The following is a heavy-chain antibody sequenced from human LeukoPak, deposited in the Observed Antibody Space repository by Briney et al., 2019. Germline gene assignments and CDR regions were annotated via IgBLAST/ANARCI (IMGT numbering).Heavy chain of an antibody. J-gene: IGHJ6*02. V-gene: IGHV4-59*08. Sequence: KPSETLSLTCTVSGGSISSYYWSWVRQPPGKGLEWIGYIHYSGSSTNYNPSLKSRVTISLDRSKNHFSLKLTSVTAADTAVYYCARQGHKLTLVDYYGMDVWGQGTTVTVSS. D-gene: IGHD1-26*01. CDR1: GGSISSYY. CDR3: ARQGHKLTLVDYYGMDV. CDR2: IHYSGSST.